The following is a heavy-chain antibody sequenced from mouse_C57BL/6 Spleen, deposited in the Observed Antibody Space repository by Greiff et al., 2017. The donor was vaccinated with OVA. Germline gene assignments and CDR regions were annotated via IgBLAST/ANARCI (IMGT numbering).Heavy chain of an antibody. CDR3: TRVGDDYDADYFDY. V-gene: IGHV6-6*01. Sequence: EVKVEESGGGLVQPGGSMKLSCAASGFTFSDAWMDWVRQSPEKGLEWVAEIRNKANNHATYYAESVKGRFTISRDDSKSSVYLQMNSLRAEDTGIYYCTRVGDDYDADYFDYWGQGTTLTVSS. CDR1: GFTFSDAW. D-gene: IGHD2-4*01. CDR2: IRNKANNHAT. J-gene: IGHJ2*01.